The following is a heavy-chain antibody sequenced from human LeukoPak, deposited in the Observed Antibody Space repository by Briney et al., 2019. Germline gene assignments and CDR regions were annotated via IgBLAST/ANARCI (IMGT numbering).Heavy chain of an antibody. CDR3: ARAGGYGEYGMDV. CDR2: INHSGST. J-gene: IGHJ6*02. CDR1: GGSFSGFY. Sequence: SETLSLTCAVYGGSFSGFYWSWIRQPPGKGLGWNGEINHSGSTNYNPSLKSRVTISVDTSKNQFSLKLSSVTAADTAVYYCARAGGYGEYGMDVWGQGTTVTVSS. D-gene: IGHD6-25*01. V-gene: IGHV4-34*01.